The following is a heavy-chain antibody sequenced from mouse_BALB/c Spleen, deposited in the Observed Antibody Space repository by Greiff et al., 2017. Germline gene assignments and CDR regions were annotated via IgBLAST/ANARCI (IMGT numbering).Heavy chain of an antibody. Sequence: EVQLQESGGGLVKPGGSLKLSCAASGFAFSSYDMSWVRQTPEKRLEWVAYISSGGGSTYYPDTVKGRFTISRDNAKNTLYLQMSSLKSEDTAMYYCASPYYGTSRGGAWFAYWGQGTLVTVSA. V-gene: IGHV5-12-1*01. D-gene: IGHD1-1*01. CDR1: GFAFSSYD. CDR2: ISSGGGST. J-gene: IGHJ3*01. CDR3: ASPYYGTSRGGAWFAY.